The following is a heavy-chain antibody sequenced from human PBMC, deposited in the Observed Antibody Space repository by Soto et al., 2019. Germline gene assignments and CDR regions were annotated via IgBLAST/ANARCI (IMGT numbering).Heavy chain of an antibody. CDR1: GGSISSYY. V-gene: IGHV4-59*01. J-gene: IGHJ4*02. CDR3: ARAPATHGY. Sequence: PSEILSLTCTVSGGSISSYYWSWIRQPPGKGLEWIGYIYYSGSTNYNPSLKSRVTISVDTSKNQFSLKLSSVTAADTAVYYCARAPATHGYWGQGTLVTVSS. CDR2: IYYSGST.